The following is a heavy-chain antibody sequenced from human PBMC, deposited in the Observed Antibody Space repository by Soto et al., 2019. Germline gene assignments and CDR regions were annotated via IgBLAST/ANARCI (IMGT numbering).Heavy chain of an antibody. CDR3: VRGIQGIMVRGVIMPYYGMDV. D-gene: IGHD3-10*01. Sequence: PGGSLRLSCAASGFIFSNYWMNWVRQAPGKGLEWVANIKQDGSEKYYVDSVKGRFTISRDYAKNSLYLQMNSLRVEDTAVYYCVRGIQGIMVRGVIMPYYGMDVWGQGTTVTVSS. CDR2: IKQDGSEK. CDR1: GFIFSNYW. J-gene: IGHJ6*02. V-gene: IGHV3-7*03.